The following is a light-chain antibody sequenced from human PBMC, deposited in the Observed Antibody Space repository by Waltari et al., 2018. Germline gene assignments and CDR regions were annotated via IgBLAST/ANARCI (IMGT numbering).Light chain of an antibody. CDR2: GAS. Sequence: EIVMTQSPATLSVSPGERATLSCRASQSVSSNLAWYQQKPGQAPRLLIHGASTRATGIPARFSGSGSGTEFTLTISSLQSEDFAVYSCQQYNNWPGTFGQGTKVEIK. CDR1: QSVSSN. CDR3: QQYNNWPGT. V-gene: IGKV3-15*01. J-gene: IGKJ1*01.